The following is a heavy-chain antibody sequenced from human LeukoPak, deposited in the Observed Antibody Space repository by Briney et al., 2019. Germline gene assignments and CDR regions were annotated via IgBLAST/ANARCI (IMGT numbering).Heavy chain of an antibody. Sequence: GGSLRLSCAASGFTFSNSWMHWVRQPPGQGPVWVSRIRGDGTTTNYADSVKGRFTISRDNTKNILYLQMNSLRVDDTAFYYCARGGSPSDYWGQGILVTVSS. V-gene: IGHV3-74*01. J-gene: IGHJ4*02. CDR2: IRGDGTTT. CDR3: ARGGSPSDY. CDR1: GFTFSNSW. D-gene: IGHD3-16*01.